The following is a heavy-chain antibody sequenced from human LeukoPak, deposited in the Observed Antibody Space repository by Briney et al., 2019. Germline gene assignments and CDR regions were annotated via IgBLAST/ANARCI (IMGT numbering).Heavy chain of an antibody. V-gene: IGHV4-39*07. D-gene: IGHD1-26*01. CDR3: ARDHMDPRLGAFDM. J-gene: IGHJ3*02. Sequence: SETLSLTCSVSGDSISSSSHYWAWIRLPPGKALEWIGHVFYSGSTEYNPSLRSRVTISVDRSKNQLSLKLRSMTAADTAVYYCARDHMDPRLGAFDMWGQGTMVTVSS. CDR2: VFYSGST. CDR1: GDSISSSSHY.